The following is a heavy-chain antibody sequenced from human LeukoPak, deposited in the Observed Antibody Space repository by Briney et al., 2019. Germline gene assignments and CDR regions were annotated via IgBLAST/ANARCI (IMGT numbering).Heavy chain of an antibody. CDR3: VGGGDWLPEY. CDR1: GASVSGKF. J-gene: IGHJ4*01. Sequence: PSETLSLTCTVSGASVSGKFWSWIRHSPGNGLEWIGLIYYSGSTKSNPSLKSRVAMSVDPSNNQFSLSLNSVTTTDTAVYFCVGGGDWLPEYWGRGTQVIVSS. CDR2: IYYSGST. D-gene: IGHD3/OR15-3a*01. V-gene: IGHV4-59*02.